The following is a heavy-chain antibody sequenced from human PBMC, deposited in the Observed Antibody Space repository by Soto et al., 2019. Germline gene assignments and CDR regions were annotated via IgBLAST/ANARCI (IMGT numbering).Heavy chain of an antibody. CDR1: GFIFSNFG. J-gene: IGHJ6*02. CDR2: IWYDGSNE. Sequence: GGSLRLSCAASGFIFSNFGMHWVRQAPGKGLEWVAVIWYDGSNEYYADSVKGRFTISKDNSKSTLYLQMNSLRAEDTAVYYCARDDIPGIAVSTYGMDVWGQGTTVTVSS. D-gene: IGHD6-19*01. V-gene: IGHV3-33*01. CDR3: ARDDIPGIAVSTYGMDV.